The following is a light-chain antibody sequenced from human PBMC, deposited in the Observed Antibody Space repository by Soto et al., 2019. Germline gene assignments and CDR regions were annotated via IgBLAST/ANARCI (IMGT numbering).Light chain of an antibody. CDR2: AAS. J-gene: IGKJ1*01. CDR3: LEHNSYPQT. Sequence: DIQMTQSPSSLSASVGDRVTITCRASQGSRDALGWYQQKPGKAPKRLIYAASSLQSGVPSRFSGSGSGTALSLTISSLQPEDFATYYCLEHNSYPQTFGQGTKVEIK. CDR1: QGSRDA. V-gene: IGKV1-17*01.